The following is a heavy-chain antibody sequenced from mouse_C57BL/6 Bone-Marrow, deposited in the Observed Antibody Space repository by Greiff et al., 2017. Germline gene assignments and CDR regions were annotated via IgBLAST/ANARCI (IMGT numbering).Heavy chain of an antibody. CDR2: IYPGDGYT. J-gene: IGHJ1*03. CDR3: AREGDGYYSYWYFDV. CDR1: GYAFSSSW. V-gene: IGHV1-82*01. D-gene: IGHD2-3*01. Sequence: QVQLQQSGPELVKPGASVKISCKASGYAFSSSWMNWVKQRPGKGLEWIGRIYPGDGYTNYTGKFKGKATLTADKSSSTAYMQLSSLPSEDSAVYFGAREGDGYYSYWYFDVWGTGTTVTVSS.